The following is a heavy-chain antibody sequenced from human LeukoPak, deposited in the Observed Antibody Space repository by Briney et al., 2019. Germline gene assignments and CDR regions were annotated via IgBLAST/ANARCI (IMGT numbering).Heavy chain of an antibody. V-gene: IGHV4-38-2*02. J-gene: IGHJ4*02. CDR1: GGSISSGYY. Sequence: SQTLSLTCTVSGGSISSGYYWGWIRQPPGKGLEWIGSIYHSGSTYYNPSLKSRVTISVDTSKNQFSLKLSSVTAADTAVYYCAREGLRLIDYWGQGTLVTVSS. D-gene: IGHD5-12*01. CDR3: AREGLRLIDY. CDR2: IYHSGST.